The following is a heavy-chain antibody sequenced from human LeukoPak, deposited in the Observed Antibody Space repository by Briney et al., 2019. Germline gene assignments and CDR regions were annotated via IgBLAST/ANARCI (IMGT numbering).Heavy chain of an antibody. J-gene: IGHJ4*02. CDR3: FTGSEFYYDS. CDR2: TSPDGSEQ. V-gene: IGHV3-30*01. Sequence: PGMSLRLSCVGSGFLFSRNAVHWVRQGPGKGLEWVAVTSPDGSEQYYADSVKGRFTISRDNSKNTVFLQMNSLTTEDTALYSCFTGSEFYYDSWGQGTLVIVSS. CDR1: GFLFSRNA. D-gene: IGHD1-14*01.